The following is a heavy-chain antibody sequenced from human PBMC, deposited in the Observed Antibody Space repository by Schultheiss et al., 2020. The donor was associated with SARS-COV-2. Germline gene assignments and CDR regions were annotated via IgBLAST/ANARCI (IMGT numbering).Heavy chain of an antibody. Sequence: SGPTLVKPTQTLTLTCTFSGFSLSTSGVGVGWIRQPPGKDLEWLALIYWDDDKRYSPSLKSRLTITKDTSKNQVVLTMTNMDPVDTATYYCARIGYGSGRWGMDVWGQGTTVTVSS. V-gene: IGHV2-5*02. CDR1: GFSLSTSGVG. D-gene: IGHD3-10*01. CDR2: IYWDDDK. CDR3: ARIGYGSGRWGMDV. J-gene: IGHJ6*02.